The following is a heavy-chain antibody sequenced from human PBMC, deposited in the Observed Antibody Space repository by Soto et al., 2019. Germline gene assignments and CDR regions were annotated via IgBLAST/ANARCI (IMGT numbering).Heavy chain of an antibody. CDR3: AREDIGYSYGYWFDP. V-gene: IGHV4-39*02. CDR2: IYYSGST. Sequence: SETLSLTCTVSGGSISSSSYYWGWIRQPPGKGLEWIGSIYYSGSTYYNPSLKSRVTISVDTSKNQFSLKLSSVTAADTAVYYCAREDIGYSYGYWFDPWGQGTLVTVS. CDR1: GGSISSSSYY. D-gene: IGHD5-18*01. J-gene: IGHJ5*02.